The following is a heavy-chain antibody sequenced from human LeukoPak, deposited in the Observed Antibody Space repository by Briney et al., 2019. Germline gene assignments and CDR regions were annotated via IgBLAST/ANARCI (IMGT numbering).Heavy chain of an antibody. CDR3: ARASYYYDSSGYPGYYFDY. D-gene: IGHD3-22*01. CDR2: INPNSGGT. CDR1: GYTFTDYY. Sequence: ASVKVSCKASGYTFTDYYMHWARQAPGQGLEWMGWINPNSGGTNYAQKFQGRVTMTRDTSISTAYMELSRLRSDDTAVYYCARASYYYDSSGYPGYYFDYWGQGTLVTVSS. J-gene: IGHJ4*02. V-gene: IGHV1-2*02.